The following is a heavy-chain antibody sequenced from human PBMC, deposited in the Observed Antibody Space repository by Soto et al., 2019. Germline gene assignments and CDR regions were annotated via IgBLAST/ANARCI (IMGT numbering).Heavy chain of an antibody. D-gene: IGHD7-27*01. CDR1: GFIFSNYA. V-gene: IGHV3-30*18. CDR3: AKDRDWGAVEYSFPC. Sequence: GSLRLSCAASGFIFSNYAMHWVRQAPGKGLEWVAVISSGGRDKYHADSVKGRFTISRDNSKNTLYLQMNSLRAEDTAVYYCAKDRDWGAVEYSFPCGGGGPLVTSPS. CDR2: ISSGGRDK. J-gene: IGHJ4*02.